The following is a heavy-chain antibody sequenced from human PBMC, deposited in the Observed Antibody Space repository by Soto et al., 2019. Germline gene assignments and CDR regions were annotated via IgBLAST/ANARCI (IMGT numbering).Heavy chain of an antibody. CDR2: ISSTTNYI. J-gene: IGHJ4*02. V-gene: IGHV3-21*01. Sequence: GGSLRLSCAASGFTFTRYSMNWVRQAPGKGLEWVSSISSTTNYIYYADSMKGRFTVSRDNAKNSVYLEMNSLSAEDTAVYYCARESEDLTSNFDYWGQGTLVTVSS. CDR3: ARESEDLTSNFDY. CDR1: GFTFTRYS.